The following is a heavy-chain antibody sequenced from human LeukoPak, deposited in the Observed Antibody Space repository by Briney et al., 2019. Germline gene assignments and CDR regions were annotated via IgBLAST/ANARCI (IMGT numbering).Heavy chain of an antibody. Sequence: PGGSLRLSCAASGFTFDDYAMSWVRQAPGKGLEWVSAISGSGGSTYYADSVKGRFTISRDNSKNTLYLQMNSLRAEDTAVYYCAKPTAAAGPYDAFDIWGQGTMVTVSS. CDR2: ISGSGGST. V-gene: IGHV3-23*01. J-gene: IGHJ3*02. CDR1: GFTFDDYA. D-gene: IGHD6-13*01. CDR3: AKPTAAAGPYDAFDI.